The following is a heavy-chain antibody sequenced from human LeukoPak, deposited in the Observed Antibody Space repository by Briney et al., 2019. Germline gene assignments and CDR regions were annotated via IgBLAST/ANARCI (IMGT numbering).Heavy chain of an antibody. CDR1: GYTFTAYY. CDR2: INPNSGGT. Sequence: GASVKVSCKASGYTFTAYYMHWVRQAPGQGLEWMGWINPNSGGTNYAQKFQGRVTMTRDTSISTAYMELSRLRSDDTAVYYCARSGDYYYYYYMDVWGKGTTVTVSS. CDR3: ARSGDYYYYYYMDV. D-gene: IGHD3-10*01. J-gene: IGHJ6*03. V-gene: IGHV1-2*02.